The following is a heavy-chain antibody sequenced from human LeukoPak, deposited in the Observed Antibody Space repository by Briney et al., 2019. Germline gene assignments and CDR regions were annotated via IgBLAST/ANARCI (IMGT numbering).Heavy chain of an antibody. J-gene: IGHJ6*03. CDR3: ARARDIVVVPAALYYYYMDV. CDR2: IKQDGSEK. D-gene: IGHD2-2*01. CDR1: GFTFSSRDW. V-gene: IGHV3-7*01. Sequence: GGSLRLSCVASGFTFSSRDWMTWVRQAPGEGLEWVANIKQDGSEKNYVVSVKGRFTISRDNAKNSVDLQMNSLRAEDTAVYYCARARDIVVVPAALYYYYMDVWGKGTTVTISS.